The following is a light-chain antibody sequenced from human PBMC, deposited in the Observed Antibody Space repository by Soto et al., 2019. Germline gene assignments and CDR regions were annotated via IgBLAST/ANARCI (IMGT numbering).Light chain of an antibody. J-gene: IGKJ1*01. V-gene: IGKV4-1*01. CDR2: WAS. CDR3: QQYYRSSWT. Sequence: DIVMTQSPDSLAVSLGERATINCKSSQSVLYSSKNKNYLAWYQQKPGQAPKLLIYWASTRESGVPDRFSGSGSGTDFTLTISSLQADDAAVYYCQQYYRSSWTFGQGTKVDIK. CDR1: QSVLYSSKNKNY.